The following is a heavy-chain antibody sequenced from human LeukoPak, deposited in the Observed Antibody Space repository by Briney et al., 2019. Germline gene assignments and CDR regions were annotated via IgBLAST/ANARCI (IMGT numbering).Heavy chain of an antibody. Sequence: PGGSLRLSCAAAGFTFSSYAMSWVRQAPGKGLEWVSAISGSGGSTYYSDSVKGRFTISRDHSKNTLYLKMNRLRAGDTAVYYCEKGDILTGYHSYWGQGTLVTVSS. CDR1: GFTFSSYA. D-gene: IGHD3-9*01. V-gene: IGHV3-23*01. CDR2: ISGSGGST. J-gene: IGHJ4*02. CDR3: EKGDILTGYHSY.